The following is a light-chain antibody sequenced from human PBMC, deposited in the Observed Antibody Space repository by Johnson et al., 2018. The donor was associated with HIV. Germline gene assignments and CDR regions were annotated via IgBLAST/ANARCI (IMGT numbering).Light chain of an antibody. V-gene: IGLV1-51*01. Sequence: QSVLTQPPSVSAAPGQKVTISCSGSSSNIGNNYVSWYQQLPGTAPKLLIYDNNKRPSGIPDRFSGSKSGTSATLGITGLQTWDEADYYCGTWDSTLYVFGTGTKVTVL. CDR3: GTWDSTLYV. J-gene: IGLJ1*01. CDR2: DNN. CDR1: SSNIGNNY.